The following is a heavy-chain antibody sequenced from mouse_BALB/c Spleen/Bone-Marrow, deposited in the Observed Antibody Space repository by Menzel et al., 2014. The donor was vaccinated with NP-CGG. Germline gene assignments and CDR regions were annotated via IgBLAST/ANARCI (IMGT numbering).Heavy chain of an antibody. J-gene: IGHJ3*01. Sequence: EVKLMESGGGLVKSGGSLKLSCAASGFSFSNYGMSWLRQTPEKRLERVATISGDGRYTFYSDSVKGRFTISRDNAKNNLYLQLSGLRSEDTALYYCARHAYYDQTEVSFVCWGQGTLVTVSA. CDR2: ISGDGRYT. D-gene: IGHD2-4*01. V-gene: IGHV5-9-2*01. CDR1: GFSFSNYG. CDR3: ARHAYYDQTEVSFVC.